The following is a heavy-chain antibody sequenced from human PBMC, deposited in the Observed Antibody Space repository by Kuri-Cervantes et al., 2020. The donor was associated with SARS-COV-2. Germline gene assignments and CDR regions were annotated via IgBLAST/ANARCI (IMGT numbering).Heavy chain of an antibody. J-gene: IGHJ5*02. D-gene: IGHD5/OR15-5a*01. CDR3: ARRPPLQRLRGFDP. V-gene: IGHV1-2*02. Sequence: ASVKVSCKASRYTFTGYYMHWIRQAPGQGLEWMGWINSNTGATTYAQKFQGRVSMARDTSTSTVYMELNRLRSDDTAIYCCARRPPLQRLRGFDPWGQGTLVTVSS. CDR2: INSNTGAT. CDR1: RYTFTGYY.